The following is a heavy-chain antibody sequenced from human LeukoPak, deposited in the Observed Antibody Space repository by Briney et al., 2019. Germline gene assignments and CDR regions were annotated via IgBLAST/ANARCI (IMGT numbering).Heavy chain of an antibody. V-gene: IGHV1-24*01. CDR3: ATTYLRYYYGSGSYFDL. D-gene: IGHD3-10*01. CDR2: FDPEDGET. J-gene: IGHJ2*01. CDR1: GYTLTELS. Sequence: ASVKVSCKVSGYTLTELSMHWVRQAPGKGPDWMGGFDPEDGETIYAQKFQGRVTMTEDTSTDTAYMELSSLRSEDTAVYYCATTYLRYYYGSGSYFDLWGRGTLVTVSS.